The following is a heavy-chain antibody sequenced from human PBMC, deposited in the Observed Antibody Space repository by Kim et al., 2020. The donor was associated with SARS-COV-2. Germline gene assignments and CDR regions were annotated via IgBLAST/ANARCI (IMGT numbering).Heavy chain of an antibody. CDR3: ATQRGYSGYEDAFDI. V-gene: IGHV1-24*01. D-gene: IGHD5-12*01. Sequence: QKFQGRVTMTEDTSTDTAYMELSSLRSEDTAVYYCATQRGYSGYEDAFDIWGQGTMVTVSS. J-gene: IGHJ3*02.